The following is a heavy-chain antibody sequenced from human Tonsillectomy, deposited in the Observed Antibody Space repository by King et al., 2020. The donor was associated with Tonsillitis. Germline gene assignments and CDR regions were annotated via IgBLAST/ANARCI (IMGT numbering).Heavy chain of an antibody. D-gene: IGHD6-13*01. J-gene: IGHJ4*02. CDR3: TRRSYSSSWYYFDY. Sequence: VQLVESGGGLVQPGGSLKLSCAASGFTFSGSAMHWVRQASGKGLEWVGRIRSKANSYATAYAASVKGRVTISRDDSKNTAYLQMNSLKTEDTAVYYCTRRSYSSSWYYFDYWGQGTLVTVSS. CDR2: IRSKANSYAT. V-gene: IGHV3-73*02. CDR1: GFTFSGSA.